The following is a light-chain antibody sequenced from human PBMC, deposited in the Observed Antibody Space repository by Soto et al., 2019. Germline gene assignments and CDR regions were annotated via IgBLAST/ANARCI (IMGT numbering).Light chain of an antibody. CDR1: SSDVGSYNL. CDR2: EGS. J-gene: IGLJ2*01. V-gene: IGLV2-23*01. CDR3: CSYAGSSTLVV. Sequence: QSALTQPASVSGSPGQSITISCTGTSSDVGSYNLVSWYQQHPGKAPKLMIDEGSKRPSGFSNRFSGSKSGNTASLTISGLHAEDEGDYYCCSYAGSSTLVVFGGGTKLTVL.